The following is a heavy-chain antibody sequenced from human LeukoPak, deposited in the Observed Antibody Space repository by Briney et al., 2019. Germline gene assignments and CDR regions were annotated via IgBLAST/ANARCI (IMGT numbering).Heavy chain of an antibody. Sequence: GGSLRLSCAASGFTFSTYSLNWVRQAPGKGLEWVSYITGSSGTIYYADSVRGRFTISRDNAKNSLYLEMNSLRAEDTALYYCARGQQWGFDIWGQGTMVTVSS. J-gene: IGHJ3*02. V-gene: IGHV3-48*01. CDR2: ITGSSGTI. CDR1: GFTFSTYS. CDR3: ARGQQWGFDI. D-gene: IGHD5-24*01.